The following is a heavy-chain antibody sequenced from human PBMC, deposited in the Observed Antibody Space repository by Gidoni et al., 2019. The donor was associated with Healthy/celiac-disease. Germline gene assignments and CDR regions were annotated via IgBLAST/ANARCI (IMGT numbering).Heavy chain of an antibody. CDR2: ISAYNGNT. CDR1: GYTFTSYG. D-gene: IGHD2-2*01. CDR3: ARDGGPYCSSTSCYTRYGFDP. Sequence: QVQLVQSGAEVKKPGASVKVSCKASGYTFTSYGISWVRQAPGQGLEWMGWISAYNGNTNYAQKLQGRVTMTTDTSTSTAYMELRSLRSDDTAVYYCARDGGPYCSSTSCYTRYGFDPWGQGTLVTVSS. J-gene: IGHJ5*02. V-gene: IGHV1-18*01.